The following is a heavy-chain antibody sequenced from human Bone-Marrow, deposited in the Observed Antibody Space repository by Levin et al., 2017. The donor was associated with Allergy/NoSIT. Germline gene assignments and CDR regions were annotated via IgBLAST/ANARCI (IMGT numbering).Heavy chain of an antibody. Sequence: GGSLRLSCAASGFTFSDYYMSWIRQAPGKGLEWVSYISSSSSYTNYADSVKGRFTISRDNAKNSLYLQMNSLRAEDTAVYYCARDLRLWFGELLYFDYWGQGTLVTVSS. V-gene: IGHV3-11*05. D-gene: IGHD3-10*01. J-gene: IGHJ4*02. CDR1: GFTFSDYY. CDR2: ISSSSSYT. CDR3: ARDLRLWFGELLYFDY.